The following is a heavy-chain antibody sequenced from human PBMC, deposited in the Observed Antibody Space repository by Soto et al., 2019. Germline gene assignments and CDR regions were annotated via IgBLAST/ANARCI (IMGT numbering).Heavy chain of an antibody. D-gene: IGHD3-10*01. Sequence: QITLQESGTTLVKPTQTLTLTCTFSGFSLSTSGVGVGWIRQPPGKALEWLALIYWGDDKRYSPSLKSRLSITKDTSKNQVVLTMTNMDPEDTATYYCAAHGSGTYYNPLYNWFDPWGPGTLVTVSS. V-gene: IGHV2-5*02. CDR3: AAHGSGTYYNPLYNWFDP. CDR1: GFSLSTSGVG. CDR2: IYWGDDK. J-gene: IGHJ5*02.